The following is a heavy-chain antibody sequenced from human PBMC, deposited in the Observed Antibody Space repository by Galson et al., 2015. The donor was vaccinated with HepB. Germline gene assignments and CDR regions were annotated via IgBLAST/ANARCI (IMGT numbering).Heavy chain of an antibody. CDR3: ARERGGRSGGWYGMDV. Sequence: SVKVSCKASGGTFTSYTISWVRQAPGQGLEWMGRISPIVGMGNYAQKFQGRVTITVDKSTSTAYMELSSLRSDDTAIYYCARERGGRSGGWYGMDVWGQGTPVTVSS. V-gene: IGHV1-69*04. J-gene: IGHJ6*02. D-gene: IGHD3-10*01. CDR1: GGTFTSYT. CDR2: ISPIVGMG.